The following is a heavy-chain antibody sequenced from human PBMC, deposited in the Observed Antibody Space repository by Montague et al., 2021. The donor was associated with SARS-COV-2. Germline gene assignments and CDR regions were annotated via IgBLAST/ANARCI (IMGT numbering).Heavy chain of an antibody. V-gene: IGHV3-30-3*01. CDR3: ARVLGGYYGMDV. D-gene: IGHD2/OR15-2a*01. Sequence: LRLSCAASGFTFSSYAMHWVRQAPGKGLEWVAVISYDGSNKYYADSVKGRFTISRDNSKNTLYLQMNSLRAEDTAVYYCARVLGGYYGMDVWGQGTTVTVPS. CDR1: GFTFSSYA. CDR2: ISYDGSNK. J-gene: IGHJ6*02.